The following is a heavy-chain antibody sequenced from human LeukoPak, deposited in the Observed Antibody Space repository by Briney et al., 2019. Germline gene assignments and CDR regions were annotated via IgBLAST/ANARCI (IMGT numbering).Heavy chain of an antibody. V-gene: IGHV4-59*01. D-gene: IGHD4-17*01. CDR2: IYYSGST. CDR1: GGSISSYY. J-gene: IGHJ4*02. CDR3: AREGNYGDYPYYFDY. Sequence: PSETLSLTCTVSGGSISSYYWSWIRQPPGKGLEWIGHIYYSGSTNYNPSLKSRVTISVDTSKNQFSLKLSSVTAADTAVYYCAREGNYGDYPYYFDYWGQGTLVTVSS.